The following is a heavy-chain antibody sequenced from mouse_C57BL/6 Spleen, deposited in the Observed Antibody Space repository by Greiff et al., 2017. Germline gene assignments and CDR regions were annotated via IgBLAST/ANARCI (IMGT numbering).Heavy chain of an antibody. CDR1: GYTFTSYW. CDR3: VYYGSSPY. D-gene: IGHD1-1*01. V-gene: IGHV1-69*01. J-gene: IGHJ2*01. Sequence: VQLQQPGAELVMPGASVKLSCKASGYTFTSYWMHWVKQRPGQGLEWIGEIDPSDSYTNYNQKFKGKSTLTVDKSSSTAYMQLSSLTSEDSAVYYCVYYGSSPYWGQGTTLTVSS. CDR2: IDPSDSYT.